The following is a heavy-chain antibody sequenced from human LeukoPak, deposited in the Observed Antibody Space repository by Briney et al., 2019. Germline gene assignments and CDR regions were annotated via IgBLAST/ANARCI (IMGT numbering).Heavy chain of an antibody. CDR2: INWNGGCT. J-gene: IGHJ4*02. Sequence: GGSLRLSCAASGFTFDDYDMNWVRHAPGKGLEWVSVINWNGGCTGYADSVKGRFTISRDNAKNSLYLQMNSLRAEDTALYYCARDLPQIEYWGQGTLVTVSS. CDR3: ARDLPQIEY. V-gene: IGHV3-20*04. CDR1: GFTFDDYD. D-gene: IGHD3-22*01.